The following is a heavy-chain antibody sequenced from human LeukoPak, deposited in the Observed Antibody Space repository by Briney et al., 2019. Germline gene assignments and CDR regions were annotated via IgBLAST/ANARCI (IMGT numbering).Heavy chain of an antibody. Sequence: GASVKVSCKASVGTSSNYAISWMRQAPGQGPEWMGGIIPSFGTANYAQKFEGRVNITADESTNIAYMELRSLRSEDAAVYYCAKGGYCSGGTCYIRGFDPWGQGTLVTVSS. V-gene: IGHV1-69*13. J-gene: IGHJ5*02. CDR2: IIPSFGTA. CDR1: VGTSSNYA. D-gene: IGHD2-15*01. CDR3: AKGGYCSGGTCYIRGFDP.